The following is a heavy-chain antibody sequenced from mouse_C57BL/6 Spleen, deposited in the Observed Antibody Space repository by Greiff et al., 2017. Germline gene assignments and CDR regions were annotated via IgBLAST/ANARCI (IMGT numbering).Heavy chain of an antibody. V-gene: IGHV8-8*01. Sequence: QVQLKESGPGILQPSQTLSLTCSFSGFSLSTFGMGVGWLRPPSGKGLEWLAHLWWGDDKYYNPSLKSRLTISKDTSKNQVFHKSANVDTADTATYYCARIEGYGSSYGWYFDVWGTGTTVTVSS. CDR1: GFSLSTFGMG. CDR2: LWWGDDK. J-gene: IGHJ1*03. D-gene: IGHD1-1*01. CDR3: ARIEGYGSSYGWYFDV.